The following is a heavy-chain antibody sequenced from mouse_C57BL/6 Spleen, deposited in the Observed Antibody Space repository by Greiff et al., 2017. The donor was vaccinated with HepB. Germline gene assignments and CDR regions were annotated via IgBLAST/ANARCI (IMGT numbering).Heavy chain of an antibody. CDR1: GYAFSSYW. CDR3: ARSSYGNYPDY. CDR2: IYPGDGDT. D-gene: IGHD2-10*01. V-gene: IGHV1-80*01. J-gene: IGHJ2*01. Sequence: VKLQQSGAELVKPGASVKISCKASGYAFSSYWMNWVKQRPGKGLEWIGQIYPGDGDTNYNGKFKGKATLTADKSSSTAYMQLSSLTSEDSAVYFCARSSYGNYPDYWGQGTTLTVSS.